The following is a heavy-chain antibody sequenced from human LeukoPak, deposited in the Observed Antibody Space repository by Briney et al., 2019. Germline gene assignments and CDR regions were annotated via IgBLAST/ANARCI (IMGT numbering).Heavy chain of an antibody. J-gene: IGHJ4*02. Sequence: GGSLRLSCAASGFTFSSYSMNWVRQAPGKGLEWVSSISSSSSYIYYADSVKGRFAISRDNAKNSLYLQMNSLRAEDMAVYYCARRGQYYGSGSYLHWGQGTLVTVSS. CDR2: ISSSSSYI. V-gene: IGHV3-21*04. CDR3: ARRGQYYGSGSYLH. CDR1: GFTFSSYS. D-gene: IGHD3-10*01.